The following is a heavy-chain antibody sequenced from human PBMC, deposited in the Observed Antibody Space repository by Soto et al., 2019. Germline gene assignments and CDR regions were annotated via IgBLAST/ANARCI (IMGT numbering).Heavy chain of an antibody. CDR2: INLNSGGT. V-gene: IGHV1-2*02. CDR1: GYTFSCSY. J-gene: IGHJ4*02. CDR3: ASGQYLFPDY. Sequence: ASVKGSCKASGYTFSCSYMHWVRQAPGQGLEWMGWINLNSGGTNYAQKFQGRVTMTRDTSISTAYMELSRLRSDDTAVYYCASGQYLFPDYWGQGTRVTVSS. D-gene: IGHD2-21*01.